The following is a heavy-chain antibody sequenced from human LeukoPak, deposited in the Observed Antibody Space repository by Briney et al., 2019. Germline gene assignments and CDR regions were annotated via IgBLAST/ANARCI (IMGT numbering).Heavy chain of an antibody. D-gene: IGHD6-13*01. V-gene: IGHV3-30*18. Sequence: GGSLRLSCAASGFNFSNYGMYWVRKAPGKGLEWVAVISYDGSNKYYADSVKGRFTISRDNSKNTLYLQMNSLRAEDTAVYYCAKESSSWSSYYYYGMDVWGQGTTVTVSS. CDR1: GFNFSNYG. CDR2: ISYDGSNK. CDR3: AKESSSWSSYYYYGMDV. J-gene: IGHJ6*02.